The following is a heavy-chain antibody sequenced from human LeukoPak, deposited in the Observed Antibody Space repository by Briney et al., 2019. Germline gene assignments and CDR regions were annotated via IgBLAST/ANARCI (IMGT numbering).Heavy chain of an antibody. J-gene: IGHJ3*02. CDR1: GYTFTSYG. CDR2: ISAYNGNT. D-gene: IGHD5-12*01. Sequence: ASVKVSCKASGYTFTSYGISWVRQAPGQGLEWMGWISAYNGNTNYAQKLQGRVTMTTDTSTSTAYMELRSLRSDDTAVYYCARDLRRGYSGLDAFDIWGQGTMVTVSS. V-gene: IGHV1-18*01. CDR3: ARDLRRGYSGLDAFDI.